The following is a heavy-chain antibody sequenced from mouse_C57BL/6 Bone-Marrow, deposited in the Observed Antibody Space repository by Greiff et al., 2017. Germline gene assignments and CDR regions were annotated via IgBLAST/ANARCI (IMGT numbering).Heavy chain of an antibody. J-gene: IGHJ4*01. CDR1: GFTFSSYG. CDR3: ARSSGTFYAMDY. D-gene: IGHD4-1*01. CDR2: ISSGGSYT. Sequence: DVKLVESGGDLVKPGGSLKLSCAASGFTFSSYGMSWVRQTPDKRLEWVATISSGGSYTYYPDSVKGRFTISRDNAKNTLYLQMSSLKSEDTAMYYCARSSGTFYAMDYWGQGTSVTVSS. V-gene: IGHV5-6*02.